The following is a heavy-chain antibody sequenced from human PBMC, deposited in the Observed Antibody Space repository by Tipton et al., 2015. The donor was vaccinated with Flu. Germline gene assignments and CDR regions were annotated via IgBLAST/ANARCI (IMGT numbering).Heavy chain of an antibody. CDR1: GFSISSGYY. Sequence: LRLSCAVSGFSISSGYYWGWIRQPPGKGLEWIGGIHHSGTTYYNPSLRSRVTMSVDTSKNQFSLKLSSVTAADTAVYYCAKVYCDSTNCYAGRLLFDYWGQGTLVTVSS. CDR3: AKVYCDSTNCYAGRLLFDY. D-gene: IGHD2-2*01. J-gene: IGHJ4*02. CDR2: IHHSGTT. V-gene: IGHV4-38-2*01.